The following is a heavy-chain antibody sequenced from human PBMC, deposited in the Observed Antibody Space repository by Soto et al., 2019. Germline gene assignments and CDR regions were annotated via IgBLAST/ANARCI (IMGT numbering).Heavy chain of an antibody. D-gene: IGHD4-17*01. CDR1: GGTFSSYA. CDR3: ARDDPHSADYGGTFDY. V-gene: IGHV1-69*01. CDR2: IIPIFGTA. Sequence: QVQLVQSGAEVKKPGSSVKVSCKASGGTFSSYAISWVRQAPGQGLEWMGGIIPIFGTANYAQKFQGRVTITADESTSTADMELSSLRSEDTAVYYCARDDPHSADYGGTFDYWGQGTLVTVSS. J-gene: IGHJ4*02.